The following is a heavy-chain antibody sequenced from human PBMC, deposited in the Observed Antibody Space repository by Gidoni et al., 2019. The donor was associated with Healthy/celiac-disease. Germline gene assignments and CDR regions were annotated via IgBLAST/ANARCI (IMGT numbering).Heavy chain of an antibody. D-gene: IGHD3-10*01. Sequence: QVQLVESGGGVVQPGRSLRLSCAASGFTFSSYAMHWVRQAPGKGLAWVAVISYDGSNKYYADSVKGRFTISRDNSKNTLYLQMNSLRAEDTAVYYCFSITMVRGVRDYYYYYGMDVWGQGTTVTVSS. CDR1: GFTFSSYA. V-gene: IGHV3-30-3*01. CDR2: ISYDGSNK. J-gene: IGHJ6*02. CDR3: FSITMVRGVRDYYYYYGMDV.